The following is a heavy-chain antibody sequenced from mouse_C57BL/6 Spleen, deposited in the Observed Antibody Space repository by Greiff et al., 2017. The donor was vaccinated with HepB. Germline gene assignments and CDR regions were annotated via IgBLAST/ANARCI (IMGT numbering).Heavy chain of an antibody. CDR2: IDPSDSDT. J-gene: IGHJ2*01. V-gene: IGHV1-52*01. CDR1: GYTFTSYW. CDR3: ERGAAEADYFDY. D-gene: IGHD3-2*02. Sequence: QVQLQQPGAELVRPGSSVKLSCKASGYTFTSYWMHWVKQRPIQGLEWIGNIDPSDSDTHYNQKFKDKDTLTIDKSSSTAYMQLSSLTSEDSADYDCERGAAEADYFDYWGQGTTLTVSS.